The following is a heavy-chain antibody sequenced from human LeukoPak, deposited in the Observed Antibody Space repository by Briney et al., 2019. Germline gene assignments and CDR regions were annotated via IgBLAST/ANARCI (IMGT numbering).Heavy chain of an antibody. J-gene: IGHJ4*02. CDR3: AKVANDYGDYEDYFDY. CDR1: GFTFDDYA. CDR2: ISGSGGST. D-gene: IGHD4-17*01. V-gene: IGHV3-23*01. Sequence: GGSLRLSCAASGFTFDDYAMHWVRQAPGKGLEWVSAISGSGGSTYYADSVKGRFTISRDNSKNTLYLQMNSLRAEDTAVYYCAKVANDYGDYEDYFDYWGQGTLVTVSS.